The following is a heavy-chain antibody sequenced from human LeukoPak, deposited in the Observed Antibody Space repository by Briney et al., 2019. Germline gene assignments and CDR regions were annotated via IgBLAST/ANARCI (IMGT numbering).Heavy chain of an antibody. J-gene: IGHJ5*02. D-gene: IGHD1-26*01. Sequence: WGSLRLSCAASGFTFSSYELNWVRQAPGKGLEWVSFISPSGSTIYYADSVKGRFTISRDNAKNSLHLQMNSLRAEDTAVYYCAREGSGSYYLDPWGQKTLHTVSS. CDR1: GFTFSSYE. CDR3: AREGSGSYYLDP. V-gene: IGHV3-48*03. CDR2: ISPSGSTI.